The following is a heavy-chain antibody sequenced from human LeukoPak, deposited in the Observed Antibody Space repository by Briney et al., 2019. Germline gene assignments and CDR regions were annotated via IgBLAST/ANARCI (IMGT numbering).Heavy chain of an antibody. D-gene: IGHD6-6*01. V-gene: IGHV3-23*01. J-gene: IGHJ4*02. CDR3: AKDHGSSPDYFDY. CDR2: ISGSGGNT. CDR1: GFTFSSYA. Sequence: GGSLRLSCAASGFTFSSYAMSWVRQAPGKGLEWVSAISGSGGNTYNADSVRGRFTISRDNSKNTLHLQMSSLGADDTAVYYCAKDHGSSPDYFDYWGQGTLVTVSS.